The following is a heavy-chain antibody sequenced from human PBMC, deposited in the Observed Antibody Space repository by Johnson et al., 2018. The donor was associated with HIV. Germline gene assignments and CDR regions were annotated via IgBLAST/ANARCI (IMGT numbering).Heavy chain of an antibody. CDR2: ISSSGSTI. J-gene: IGHJ3*02. CDR1: GFTFRDYY. CDR3: AKDQGDSGSYLVGAFDI. V-gene: IGHV3-11*04. Sequence: QVQLVESGGDSVKPGGSLRLSCTASGFTFRDYYMSWIRQAPGKGLAWVSYISSSGSTIYYADSVKGRFSISSDNSKNTLYLQRNSLRAEDTAVYYCAKDQGDSGSYLVGAFDIWGQGTMVTVSS. D-gene: IGHD1-26*01.